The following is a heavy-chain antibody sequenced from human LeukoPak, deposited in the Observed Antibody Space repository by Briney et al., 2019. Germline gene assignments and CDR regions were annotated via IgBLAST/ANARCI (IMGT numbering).Heavy chain of an antibody. Sequence: GRSPRLSCAVSGFTFSDYYMSWIRQAPGKGLEWLSYISGSGSSTYYADSVRGRFTISRDNSQNSLYLQMNSLRTEDTAVYYCAKRRDYFDHWGQGALVTVSS. CDR1: GFTFSDYY. CDR2: ISGSGSST. V-gene: IGHV3-11*01. J-gene: IGHJ4*02. CDR3: AKRRDYFDH.